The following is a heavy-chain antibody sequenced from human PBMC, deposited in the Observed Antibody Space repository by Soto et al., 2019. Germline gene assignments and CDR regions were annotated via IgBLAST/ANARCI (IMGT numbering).Heavy chain of an antibody. CDR2: INQDGGAI. V-gene: IGHV3-7*01. CDR1: GFSFSTYW. D-gene: IGHD2-2*01. CDR3: ASPGRSSHRCYEH. J-gene: IGHJ4*02. Sequence: EVQLVESGGGLVQPGGSLRLSCAASGFSFSTYWISWVRQAPGRGLEWVANINQDGGAINYADSVKGRFTISRDNAQSSLYLQMNSLRVEDTAVYYCASPGRSSHRCYEHWGRGTLVTVSS.